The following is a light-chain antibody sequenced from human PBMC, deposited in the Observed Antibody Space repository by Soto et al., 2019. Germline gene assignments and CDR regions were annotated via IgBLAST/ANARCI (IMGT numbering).Light chain of an antibody. CDR2: EVN. CDR1: KSYVGGYNY. V-gene: IGLV2-8*01. CDR3: SSYAGSNWYV. Sequence: QSGLNQPPSAFGSPGPAVTISLPGNKSYVGGYNYVSWYQQYPGKAPKLIIYEVNERPSGVPDRFSGSKSGNTASLTVSGLQTADEADYYCSSYAGSNWYVFGTGTKVTVL. J-gene: IGLJ1*01.